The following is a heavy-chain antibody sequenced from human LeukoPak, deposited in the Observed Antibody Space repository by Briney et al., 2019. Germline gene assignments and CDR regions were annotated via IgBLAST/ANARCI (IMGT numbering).Heavy chain of an antibody. CDR3: AKEGSNYYYYMDV. CDR2: ISGSGGST. CDR1: GFTFSSHA. J-gene: IGHJ6*03. Sequence: GGSLRLSRAASGFTFSSHAMSWVRQAPGKGLEWVSAISGSGGSTYYADSVKGRFTISRDNSKNTLYLQMNSLRAEDTAVYYCAKEGSNYYYYMDVWGKGTTVTVSS. V-gene: IGHV3-23*01.